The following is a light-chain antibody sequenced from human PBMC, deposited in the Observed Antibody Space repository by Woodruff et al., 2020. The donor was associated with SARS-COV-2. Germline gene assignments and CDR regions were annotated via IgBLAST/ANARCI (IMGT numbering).Light chain of an antibody. Sequence: APKLLIYSNNQRPSGVLDRFSGSKSGTSASLAISGLQSEDEADYYCCSYAGSSDYVFG. CDR2: SNN. V-gene: IGLV1-44*01. J-gene: IGLJ1*01. CDR3: CSYAGSSDYV.